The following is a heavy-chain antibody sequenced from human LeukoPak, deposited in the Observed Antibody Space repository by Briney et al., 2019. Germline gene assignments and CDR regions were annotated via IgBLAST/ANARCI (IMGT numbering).Heavy chain of an antibody. CDR1: GYTFTRYG. Sequence: ASVKISCKASGYTFTRYGISWVRQAPGQGVEWMGWISAYNGNTNYAQKLQGRVTMTTDTSTSTAYMELRSLRSDDTAVYCCARDRRSLYGLKTRGPFDYWGQGTLVTVSS. J-gene: IGHJ4*02. D-gene: IGHD4-17*01. CDR2: ISAYNGNT. V-gene: IGHV1-18*01. CDR3: ARDRRSLYGLKTRGPFDY.